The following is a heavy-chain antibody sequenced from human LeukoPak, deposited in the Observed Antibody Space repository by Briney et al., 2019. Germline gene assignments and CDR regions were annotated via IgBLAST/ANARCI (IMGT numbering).Heavy chain of an antibody. Sequence: SETLSLTCTVSGYSISSGYYWGWIRQPPGKGLEWIGSIYHSGSTYYNPSLKSRVTISVDTSKNQFSLKLSSVTAADTAVYYCARDRRGYSYGPNFDYWGQGTLVTVSS. CDR2: IYHSGST. J-gene: IGHJ4*02. V-gene: IGHV4-38-2*02. D-gene: IGHD5-18*01. CDR1: GYSISSGYY. CDR3: ARDRRGYSYGPNFDY.